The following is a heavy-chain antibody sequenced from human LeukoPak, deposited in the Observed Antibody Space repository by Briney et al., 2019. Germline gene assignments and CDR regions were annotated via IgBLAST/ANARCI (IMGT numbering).Heavy chain of an antibody. D-gene: IGHD3-10*01. CDR2: IYYSGST. Sequence: PSETLSLTCTVSGGSISSGGYYWSWIRQPPGKGLEWIGYIYYSGSTYYNPSLKSRVTISVDTSKNQFSLKLSSVTAADTAVYYCARDTYYYGSGSSSGRYYYYMDVWGKGTTVTVSS. CDR1: GGSISSGGYY. CDR3: ARDTYYYGSGSSSGRYYYYMDV. V-gene: IGHV4-31*03. J-gene: IGHJ6*03.